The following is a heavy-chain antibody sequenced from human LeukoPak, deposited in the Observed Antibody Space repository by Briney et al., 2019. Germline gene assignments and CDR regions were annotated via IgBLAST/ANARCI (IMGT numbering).Heavy chain of an antibody. V-gene: IGHV1-2*02. Sequence: EASVKVSCKASGYTFTGYYMHWLRQAPGQGLEWMGWINPNSGGTNYAQKFQGRVTMTRDTSISTAYMELSRLRSDDAAVYYCARSALVRGVIIKIGLGYWGQGTLVTVSS. CDR1: GYTFTGYY. CDR2: INPNSGGT. D-gene: IGHD3-10*01. J-gene: IGHJ4*02. CDR3: ARSALVRGVIIKIGLGY.